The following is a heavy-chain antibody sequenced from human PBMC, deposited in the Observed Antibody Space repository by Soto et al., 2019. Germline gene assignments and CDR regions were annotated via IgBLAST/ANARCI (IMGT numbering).Heavy chain of an antibody. V-gene: IGHV3-30-3*01. J-gene: IGHJ4*02. CDR2: ISYDGSNK. Sequence: GSLRLSCAASGFTFSSYAMHWVRQAPGKGLEWVAVISYDGSNKYYADSVKGRFTISRDNSKNTLYLQMNSLRAEDTAVYYCARDRGFSSGWSDYWGQGTLVTVS. CDR3: ARDRGFSSGWSDY. CDR1: GFTFSSYA. D-gene: IGHD6-19*01.